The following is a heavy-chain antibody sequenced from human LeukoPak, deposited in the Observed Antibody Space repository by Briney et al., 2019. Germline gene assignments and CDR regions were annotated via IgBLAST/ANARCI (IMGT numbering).Heavy chain of an antibody. CDR2: IFPGDSHT. J-gene: IGHJ5*02. V-gene: IGHV5-51*01. Sequence: GGSLKISGKGFGYCFTRYWIGWVRQMPGKGLEWMGIIFPGDSHTRYSPSFQSQVTISADKSISPAYLQWSSLKASDTAMYYCARHEGGYCSSTSCYAMDWFDPWGQGTLVTVSS. D-gene: IGHD2-2*01. CDR1: GYCFTRYW. CDR3: ARHEGGYCSSTSCYAMDWFDP.